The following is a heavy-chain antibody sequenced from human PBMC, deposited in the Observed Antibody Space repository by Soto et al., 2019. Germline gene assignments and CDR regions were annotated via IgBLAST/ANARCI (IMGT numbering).Heavy chain of an antibody. D-gene: IGHD4-17*01. CDR1: GGSISSYY. J-gene: IGHJ6*02. CDR3: ARGTSTVTNDYYYGMDV. CDR2: XXXXXXX. Sequence: KTSETLSLTCXXSGGSISSYYWSWIRQPPGKGLEWXXXXXXXXXXXXXXXLKSRVTISVDTSKNQFSLKLGSVTAADTAVYYCARGTSTVTNDYYYGMDVWGQGTTVTVSS. V-gene: IGHV4-59*01.